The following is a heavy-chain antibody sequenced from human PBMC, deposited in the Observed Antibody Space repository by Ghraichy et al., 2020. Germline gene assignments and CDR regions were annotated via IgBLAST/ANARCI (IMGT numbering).Heavy chain of an antibody. D-gene: IGHD5-24*01. J-gene: IGHJ4*02. CDR2: ISSSSSYI. CDR1: GFTFSSYS. CDR3: ARDRGRDGYNKFAY. V-gene: IGHV3-21*01. Sequence: GGSLRLSCAASGFTFSSYSMNWVRQAPGKGLEWVSSISSSSSYIYYADSVKGRFTISRDNAKNSLSLQMNSLRAEDTAVYYCARDRGRDGYNKFAYWGQGTLVTVSS.